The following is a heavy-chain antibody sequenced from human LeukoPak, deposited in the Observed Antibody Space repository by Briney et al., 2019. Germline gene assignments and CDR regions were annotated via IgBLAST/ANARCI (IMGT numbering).Heavy chain of an antibody. D-gene: IGHD6-6*01. V-gene: IGHV3-21*01. CDR3: ARGEYSSSAWFDP. CDR2: ISSSSSYI. Sequence: SGGSLRLSCAASGFTFSSYSMNWVRQAPGKGLEWASSISSSSSYIYYADSVKGRFTISRDNAKNSLYLQMNSLRAEDTAVYYCARGEYSSSAWFDPWGQGTLVTVSS. J-gene: IGHJ5*02. CDR1: GFTFSSYS.